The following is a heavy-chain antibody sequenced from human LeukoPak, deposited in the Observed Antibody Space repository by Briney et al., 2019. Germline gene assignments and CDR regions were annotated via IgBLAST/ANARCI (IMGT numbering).Heavy chain of an antibody. CDR3: ARQNYDSSGYYYGL. Sequence: SETLSLTCTVSGGSISSYYWSWIRQPAGKGLEWIGRIYTGGSTNYNPSLKSRVTMSVHTSNNQFSLNLTSVTAADTAVYYCARQNYDSSGYYYGLWGQGTLVTVSS. D-gene: IGHD3-22*01. CDR2: IYTGGST. J-gene: IGHJ4*02. CDR1: GGSISSYY. V-gene: IGHV4-4*07.